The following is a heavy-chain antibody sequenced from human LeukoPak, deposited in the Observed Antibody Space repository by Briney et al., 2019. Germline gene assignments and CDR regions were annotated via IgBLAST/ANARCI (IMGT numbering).Heavy chain of an antibody. CDR2: ISSSSSTI. J-gene: IGHJ4*02. Sequence: GGSLRLSCTASGFTFGDYVMSWVRQAPGKGLEWVSYISSSSSTIYYADSVKGRFTISRDNAKNSLYLQMNSLRAEDTAVYYCARDSSSWPYYFDYWGQGTLVTVSS. CDR1: GFTFGDYV. D-gene: IGHD6-13*01. CDR3: ARDSSSWPYYFDY. V-gene: IGHV3-48*04.